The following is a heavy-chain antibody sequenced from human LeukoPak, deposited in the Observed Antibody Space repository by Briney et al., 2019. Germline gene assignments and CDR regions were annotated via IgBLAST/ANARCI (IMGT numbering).Heavy chain of an antibody. J-gene: IGHJ5*02. CDR3: ARAPYYDFWSGYPNWFDP. CDR1: GYTFTSYY. V-gene: IGHV1-46*01. Sequence: ASVKVSCKAFGYTFTSYYMHWVRQAPGHGLEWMGIINPSGGSTSYAQKFQGRVTMTRDMSTSTVYMELSSLRSEDTAVYYCARAPYYDFWSGYPNWFDPWGQGTLVTVSS. CDR2: INPSGGST. D-gene: IGHD3-3*01.